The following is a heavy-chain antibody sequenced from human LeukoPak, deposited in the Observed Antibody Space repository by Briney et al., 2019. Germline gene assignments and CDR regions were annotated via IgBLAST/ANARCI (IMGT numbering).Heavy chain of an antibody. Sequence: ASVKVSCKASVYTFTGYYMHWVRQAPGQGLEWMGWINPKSGGTNYAQKFQGRVTMTRDTSISTAYMELSRLRSDDTAVYYCANLYGSGNYYVYWGQGTPVAVSA. D-gene: IGHD3-10*01. J-gene: IGHJ4*02. CDR3: ANLYGSGNYYVY. CDR2: INPKSGGT. V-gene: IGHV1-2*02. CDR1: VYTFTGYY.